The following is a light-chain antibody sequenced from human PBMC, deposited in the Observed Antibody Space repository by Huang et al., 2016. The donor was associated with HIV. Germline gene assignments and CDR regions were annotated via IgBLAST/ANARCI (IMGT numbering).Light chain of an antibody. CDR1: QSVSSN. CDR3: QQYNSWPPVT. Sequence: EILMTQSPATLSVSPGGRATLSYRASQSVSSNLAWYQQKPGQAPRRLIYGASTRATGIPARFSGSGSGTEFTLTISSLQSEDFAVYYCQQYNSWPPVTFGQGTRLEI. J-gene: IGKJ5*01. V-gene: IGKV3D-15*01. CDR2: GAS.